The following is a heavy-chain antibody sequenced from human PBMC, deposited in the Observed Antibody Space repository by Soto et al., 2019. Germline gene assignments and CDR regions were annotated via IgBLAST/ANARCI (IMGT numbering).Heavy chain of an antibody. D-gene: IGHD1-20*01. J-gene: IGHJ5*02. CDR1: GGSISIASYY. CDR3: ARHYNWNDNYFDP. Sequence: SETLSLTCSVSGGSISIASYYWNWIRQSPGKGLEWIGSTFYSGSTDYNPSLKSRVTISVDTSRNQFSLKLTSVTASDTAVYFCARHYNWNDNYFDPWGQGTLVTVSS. V-gene: IGHV4-39*01. CDR2: TFYSGST.